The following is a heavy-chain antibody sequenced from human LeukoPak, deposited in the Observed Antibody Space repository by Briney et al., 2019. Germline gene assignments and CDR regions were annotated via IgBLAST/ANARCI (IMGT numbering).Heavy chain of an antibody. CDR1: GFTFSSYE. Sequence: GGSLRLSCAASGFTFSSYEMNWVRQAPGKGLEWVSYISSSGSTIYYADSVKGRFTISRDNAKNTLYLQMNSLRAEDTAVYYCARYHSTSWRFDPWGQGTLVTVSS. D-gene: IGHD2-2*01. CDR3: ARYHSTSWRFDP. CDR2: ISSSGSTI. J-gene: IGHJ5*02. V-gene: IGHV3-48*03.